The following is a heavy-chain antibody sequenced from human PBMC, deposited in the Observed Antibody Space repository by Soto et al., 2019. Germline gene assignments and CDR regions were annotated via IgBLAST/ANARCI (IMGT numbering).Heavy chain of an antibody. J-gene: IGHJ4*02. CDR2: IIPIFGTA. D-gene: IGHD3-22*01. V-gene: IGHV1-69*13. CDR3: ARAPSTYYDFDY. Sequence: ASVKVSCKASGGTFSSYAISWVRQAPGQGLEWMGGIIPIFGTANYAQKFQGRVTITADESTSTAYMELSSLRSEDTAVYYCARAPSTYYDFDYWGQGTLVTVSS. CDR1: GGTFSSYA.